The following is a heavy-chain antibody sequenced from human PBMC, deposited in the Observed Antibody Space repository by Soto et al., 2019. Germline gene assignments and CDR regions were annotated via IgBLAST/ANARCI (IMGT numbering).Heavy chain of an antibody. CDR2: IIPIFGTA. CDR1: GGTFSSYA. V-gene: IGHV1-69*13. Sequence: ASVKVSCKASGGTFSSYAISWVRQAPGQGLEWMGGIIPIFGTANYAQKFQGRVTITADESTSTAYMELSSLRSEDTAVHYCARDLLDGSGSYYLYYFDYWGQGTLVTVSS. CDR3: ARDLLDGSGSYYLYYFDY. D-gene: IGHD3-10*01. J-gene: IGHJ4*02.